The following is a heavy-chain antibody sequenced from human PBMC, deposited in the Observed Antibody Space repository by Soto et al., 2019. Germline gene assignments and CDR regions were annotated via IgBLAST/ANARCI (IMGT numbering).Heavy chain of an antibody. D-gene: IGHD4-17*01. CDR1: CYTLPSYG. J-gene: IGHJ4*02. CDR2: ISAYNGNT. V-gene: IGHV1-18*01. CDR3: ARTLHGDLHAY. Sequence: ASVKGSCKAACYTLPSYGISWVRQAPGEGIEWMGWISAYNGNTNYAQKLQGRVTMTTDTSTSTAYMELRSLRSEDTAVYYCARTLHGDLHAYWGQGTPVIGSS.